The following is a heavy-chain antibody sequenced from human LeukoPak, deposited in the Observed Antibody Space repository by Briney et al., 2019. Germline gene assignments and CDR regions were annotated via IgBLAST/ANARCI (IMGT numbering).Heavy chain of an antibody. Sequence: GGSLRLSCSASGFTFSYYAMHWVRQAPGKGLEYVSAISTNGGSTYYADSVRGRFTISRDNSKNTLYLQMSSLRAEDTAVYWCRSMEFDHWGQGTLVTVSS. CDR2: ISTNGGST. J-gene: IGHJ5*02. V-gene: IGHV3-64D*09. CDR3: RSMEFDH. D-gene: IGHD1-1*01. CDR1: GFTFSYYA.